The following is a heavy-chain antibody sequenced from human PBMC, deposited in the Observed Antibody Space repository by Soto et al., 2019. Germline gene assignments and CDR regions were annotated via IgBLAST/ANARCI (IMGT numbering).Heavy chain of an antibody. CDR2: INHSGST. D-gene: IGHD1-26*01. J-gene: IGHJ3*02. CDR1: GGSFSGYY. Sequence: SETLSLTCAVYGGSFSGYYWGWIRQPPGKGLEWIGEINHSGSTNYNPSLKSRVTISVDTSKNQFSLKLSSVTAADTAVYYCARGLVGATTAGAFDIWGQGTMVTVSS. V-gene: IGHV4-34*01. CDR3: ARGLVGATTAGAFDI.